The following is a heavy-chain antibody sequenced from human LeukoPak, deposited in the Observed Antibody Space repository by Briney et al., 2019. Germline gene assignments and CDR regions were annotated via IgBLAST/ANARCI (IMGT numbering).Heavy chain of an antibody. CDR1: GYTFTSYY. Sequence: ASVRVSCKTSGYTFTSYYIHWLRQAPGQGFEWLGWSDPNSGATKYEHFQGRVTMTWDTSIDTAYMELTRLTSDDTAVYYCARAKPYDNNGYSPELRYWGQGTLVTVSS. CDR2: SDPNSGAT. CDR3: ARAKPYDNNGYSPELRY. D-gene: IGHD3-22*01. J-gene: IGHJ4*02. V-gene: IGHV1-2*02.